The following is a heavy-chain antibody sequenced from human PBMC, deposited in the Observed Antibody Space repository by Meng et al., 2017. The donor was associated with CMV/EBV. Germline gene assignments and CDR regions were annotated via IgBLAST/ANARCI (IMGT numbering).Heavy chain of an antibody. CDR3: ARVRYYDFWSGYSERDYYYYGMDV. CDR1: GGPASSGSYY. CDR2: IYYSGST. Sequence: GPLRPSCTVSGGPASSGSYYGSWIRQPPGRGLEWPGYIYYSGSTTYNPSLKSRVTISVDTSTNQFSLKLSSVTAADTAVYYCARVRYYDFWSGYSERDYYYYGMDVWGQGTTVTVSS. D-gene: IGHD3-3*01. J-gene: IGHJ6*02. V-gene: IGHV4-61*01.